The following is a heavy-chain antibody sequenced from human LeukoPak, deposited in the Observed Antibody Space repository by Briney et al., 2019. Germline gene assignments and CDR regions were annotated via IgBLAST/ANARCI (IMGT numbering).Heavy chain of an antibody. CDR1: GGSISSYY. CDR3: ARLVSVAGTGGHYYYYMDV. J-gene: IGHJ6*03. D-gene: IGHD6-19*01. CDR2: IYYSGST. Sequence: SETLSLTCTVSGGSISSYYWSWIRQPPGKGLEWIGYIYYSGSTNYNPSLKSRVTISVDTSKNQFSLKLSSVTAADTAVYYCARLVSVAGTGGHYYYYMDVWGKGTTVTVSS. V-gene: IGHV4-59*08.